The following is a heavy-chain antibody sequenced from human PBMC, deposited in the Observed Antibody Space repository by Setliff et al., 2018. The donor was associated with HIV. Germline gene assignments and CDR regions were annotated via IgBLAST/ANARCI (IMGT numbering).Heavy chain of an antibody. J-gene: IGHJ6*03. CDR2: ISTYNGNT. V-gene: IGHV1-18*01. CDR3: ARLSIAAAGAYYYYMDV. CDR1: GYTFTTYG. Sequence: ASVKVSCKASGYTFTTYGITWVRQAPGQGLEWMGWISTYNGNTNYAQKFQGRVTMTTVTSTSTAYMELRSLRSDDTAVYYCARLSIAAAGAYYYYMDVWGKGTTATVSS. D-gene: IGHD6-13*01.